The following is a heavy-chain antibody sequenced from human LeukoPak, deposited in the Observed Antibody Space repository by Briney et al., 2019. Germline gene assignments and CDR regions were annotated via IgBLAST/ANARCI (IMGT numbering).Heavy chain of an antibody. V-gene: IGHV3-23*01. CDR3: AKDHSSGWFNGY. J-gene: IGHJ4*02. CDR2: ISGSGGST. D-gene: IGHD6-19*01. Sequence: GGSLRLSCAASGFTFSIYAMSWVRQAPGKGLEWVSAISGSGGSTYYADSVTGRFTISRDNSKNTLYLQMNSLRAEDTAVYYCAKDHSSGWFNGYWGQGTLVTVSS. CDR1: GFTFSIYA.